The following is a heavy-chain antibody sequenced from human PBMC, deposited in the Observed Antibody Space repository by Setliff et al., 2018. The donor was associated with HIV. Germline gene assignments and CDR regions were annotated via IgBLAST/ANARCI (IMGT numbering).Heavy chain of an antibody. CDR2: VYTDGST. Sequence: SETLSLTCTVSGGSISSGNYYWSWIRVPAGKGLEWIGHVYTDGSTNYNPSLNSRVTISVDMSKNQFSLKMNSLTAADTALYYCVSSWYWDFDFWGQGAQVTVSP. CDR1: GGSISSGNYY. D-gene: IGHD6-13*01. V-gene: IGHV4-61*09. CDR3: VSSWYWDFDF. J-gene: IGHJ4*02.